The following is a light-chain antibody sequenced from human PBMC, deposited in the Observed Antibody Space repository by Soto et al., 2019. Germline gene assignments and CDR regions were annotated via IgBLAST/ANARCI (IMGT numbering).Light chain of an antibody. CDR1: SSDVGTYNF. Sequence: QSVLTQPAYVSGSPGQSITISCTGTSSDVGTYNFVSWYQQHPGKAPKLMIYEVSSRPSGVSNRFSGSKSGNTASLTISGLQAEDEADYYCSSYSSTSTPWVFGGGTKLTVL. CDR3: SSYSSTSTPWV. V-gene: IGLV2-14*01. J-gene: IGLJ3*02. CDR2: EVS.